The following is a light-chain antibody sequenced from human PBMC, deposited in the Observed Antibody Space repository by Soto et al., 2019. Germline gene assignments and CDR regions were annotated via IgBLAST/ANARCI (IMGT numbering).Light chain of an antibody. V-gene: IGKV1-39*01. Sequence: DIQMTQSPSSLSASVGDRVTITCRASQSISNYLNWYQQKPGKAPKLLIYGASGLQSGVPSRFSGHGSGTDFSFTISSLQPEDFTTYYCQQSYRTPWTFGQGTKVEIK. J-gene: IGKJ1*01. CDR3: QQSYRTPWT. CDR2: GAS. CDR1: QSISNY.